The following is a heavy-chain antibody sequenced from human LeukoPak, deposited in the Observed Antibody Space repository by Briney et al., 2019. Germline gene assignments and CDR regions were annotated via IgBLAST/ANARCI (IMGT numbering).Heavy chain of an antibody. Sequence: GGSLRLSCAASGFTFSGSAMHWVRQASGKGLEWVGRIRSKANSYATAYAASVKGRFTISRDDSKNTLFLQMNSLKTEDTAVYYCTTLTIFGVVIVYWGQGTLVTVSS. CDR3: TTLTIFGVVIVY. CDR2: IRSKANSYAT. D-gene: IGHD3-3*01. J-gene: IGHJ4*02. CDR1: GFTFSGSA. V-gene: IGHV3-73*01.